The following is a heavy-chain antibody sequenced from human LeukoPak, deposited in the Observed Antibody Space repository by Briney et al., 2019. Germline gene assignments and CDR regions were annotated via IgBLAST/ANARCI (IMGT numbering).Heavy chain of an antibody. CDR2: ISSRSTYI. D-gene: IGHD5-18*01. CDR3: ARDPLQLWSFDY. CDR1: GVTFSSYS. V-gene: IGHV3-21*01. Sequence: GGSLRLSCAASGVTFSSYSMNWVRQAPGKGLEWVSSISSRSTYIYYADSVKGRFTISRDNAKDSLYLQMNSLRAEDTAVYFCARDPLQLWSFDYWGQGTLVSVS. J-gene: IGHJ4*02.